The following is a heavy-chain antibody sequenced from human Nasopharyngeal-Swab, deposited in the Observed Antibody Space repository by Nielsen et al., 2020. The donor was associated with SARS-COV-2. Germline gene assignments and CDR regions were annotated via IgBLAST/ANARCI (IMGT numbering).Heavy chain of an antibody. Sequence: GESLKISCAASGFTLSYQWMGWVRQAPGKGLQLVADINQDGREEVYVDSVKGRFTISRDNAKNSLYLQMNSLRAEDTAIYYCARDWGRAFDVWSQGTMVTVSS. V-gene: IGHV3-7*01. CDR3: ARDWGRAFDV. J-gene: IGHJ3*01. CDR2: INQDGREE. D-gene: IGHD3-16*01. CDR1: GFTLSYQW.